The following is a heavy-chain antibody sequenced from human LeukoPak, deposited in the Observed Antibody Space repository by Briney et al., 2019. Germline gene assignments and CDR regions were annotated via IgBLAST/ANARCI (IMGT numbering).Heavy chain of an antibody. CDR3: ARQVEGIWGEYNWFDP. Sequence: PSETLSLTCTVSGGSISSYYWSWIRQPPGKGLEWIGYIYYSGSTNYNPSLKSRVTISVDTSKNQFSLKLSSVTAADTAVCYCARQVEGIWGEYNWFDPWGQGTLVTVSS. CDR2: IYYSGST. D-gene: IGHD2/OR15-2a*01. CDR1: GGSISSYY. J-gene: IGHJ5*02. V-gene: IGHV4-59*08.